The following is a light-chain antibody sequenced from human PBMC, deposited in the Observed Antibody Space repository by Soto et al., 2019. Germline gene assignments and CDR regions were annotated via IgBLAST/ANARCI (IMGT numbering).Light chain of an antibody. Sequence: DIQMNKSPSSLSASVGDRVTITCQASQDISNYLNWYQQKPGQAPKPLIGDASNLETGVPSMFSGSGSGTDSTFTISSLQPEDIATYYFQQYDNLPLTFDGVTTVEIK. CDR3: QQYDNLPLT. CDR2: DAS. J-gene: IGKJ4*01. V-gene: IGKV1-33*01. CDR1: QDISNY.